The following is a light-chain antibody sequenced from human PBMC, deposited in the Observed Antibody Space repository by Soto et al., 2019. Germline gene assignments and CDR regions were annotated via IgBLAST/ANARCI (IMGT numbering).Light chain of an antibody. CDR3: QQYGSSPQT. Sequence: EIVLTQSPATLSLSPGERATLSCRASQTVGRSLAWYQQKPGQAPRLLISDASNRAIGIPARFSGSGSGTDFTLTISSLESEDFAVYYCQQYGSSPQTFGQGTKVDIK. CDR2: DAS. J-gene: IGKJ1*01. V-gene: IGKV3-11*01. CDR1: QTVGRS.